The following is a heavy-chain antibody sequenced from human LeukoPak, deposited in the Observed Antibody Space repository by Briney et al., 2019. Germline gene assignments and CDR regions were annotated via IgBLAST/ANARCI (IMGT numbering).Heavy chain of an antibody. Sequence: PGGSLRLSCIASGVTFSDYWMSWVRQAPGKGLEWVAKIKADGSEKYYVDSVKGRFSISRDNAKKSLYLQMNSLRVEDTAVYYCGRGGSQRVSSWGQGTLVTVSS. V-gene: IGHV3-7*01. CDR2: IKADGSEK. CDR1: GVTFSDYW. J-gene: IGHJ4*02. D-gene: IGHD2-8*01. CDR3: GRGGSQRVSS.